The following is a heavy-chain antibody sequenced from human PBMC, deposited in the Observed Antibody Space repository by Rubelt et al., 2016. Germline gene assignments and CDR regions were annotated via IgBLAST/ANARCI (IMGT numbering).Heavy chain of an antibody. D-gene: IGHD5-24*01. J-gene: IGHJ4*02. Sequence: QVQLVQSGAEVKKPGSSVKVSCKASGGTFSSYAISWVRQAPGQGLEWMGRIIPILGIANVAQKFQGRGTITADKSTSTAYMELSSLRSEDTAVYYCARDGYNDIWGFFDYWGQGTLVTVSS. CDR1: GGTFSSYA. CDR3: ARDGYNDIWGFFDY. CDR2: IIPILGIA. V-gene: IGHV1-69*04.